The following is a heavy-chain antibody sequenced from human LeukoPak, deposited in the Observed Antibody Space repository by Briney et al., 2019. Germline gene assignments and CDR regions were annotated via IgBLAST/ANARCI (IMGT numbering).Heavy chain of an antibody. CDR3: AREDILTGYYQDY. CDR2: IIPIFGTA. J-gene: IGHJ4*02. CDR1: GGTLSSYA. D-gene: IGHD3-9*01. V-gene: IGHV1-69*13. Sequence: ASVKVSCKASGGTLSSYAISWVRQAPGQGLEWMGGIIPIFGTANYAQKFQGRVTITADESTSTAYMELSSLRSEDTAVYYCAREDILTGYYQDYWGQGTLVTVSS.